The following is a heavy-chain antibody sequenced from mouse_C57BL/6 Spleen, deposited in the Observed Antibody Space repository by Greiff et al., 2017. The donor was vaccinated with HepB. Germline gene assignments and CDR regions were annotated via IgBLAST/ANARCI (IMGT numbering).Heavy chain of an antibody. D-gene: IGHD1-1*01. Sequence: EVKLMESGPVLVKPGASVKMSCKASGYTFTDYYMNWVKQSHGKSLEWIGVINPYNGGTSYNQKFKGKATLTVDKSSSTAYMELNSLTSEDSAVYYCARWDYYGSSYRYFDVWGTGTTVTVSS. V-gene: IGHV1-19*01. CDR3: ARWDYYGSSYRYFDV. CDR1: GYTFTDYY. J-gene: IGHJ1*03. CDR2: INPYNGGT.